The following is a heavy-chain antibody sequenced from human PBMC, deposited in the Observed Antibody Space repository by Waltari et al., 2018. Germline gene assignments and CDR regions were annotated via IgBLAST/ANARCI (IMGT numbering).Heavy chain of an antibody. J-gene: IGHJ3*02. CDR3: TSRPSSSGAFDI. CDR2: ISGSGGST. Sequence: EVQLLESGGGLVQPGGSLRLSCAASGFTFSSYAMSWVRQAPGKGLEWVSAISGSGGSTYYADSVKGRFTISRDNSKNTLYLQMNSLRAEDTAVYYCTSRPSSSGAFDIWGQGTMVTVSS. CDR1: GFTFSSYA. D-gene: IGHD6-6*01. V-gene: IGHV3-23*01.